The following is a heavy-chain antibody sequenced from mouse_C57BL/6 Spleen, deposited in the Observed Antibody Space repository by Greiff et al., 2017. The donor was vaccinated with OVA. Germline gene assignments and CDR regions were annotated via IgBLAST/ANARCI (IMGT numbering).Heavy chain of an antibody. CDR1: GFSLTSYG. CDR3: AKQGGPYDGTTGYFDV. V-gene: IGHV2-9*01. Sequence: VQLQQSGPGLVAPSQSLSITCTVSGFSLTSYGVDWVRQPPGKGLEWLGVIWGGGSTNYNSALMSRLSISKDNSKSQVSLKMNSLQTDDTAMYYCAKQGGPYDGTTGYFDVWGTGTTVTVSS. CDR2: IWGGGST. D-gene: IGHD2-3*01. J-gene: IGHJ1*03.